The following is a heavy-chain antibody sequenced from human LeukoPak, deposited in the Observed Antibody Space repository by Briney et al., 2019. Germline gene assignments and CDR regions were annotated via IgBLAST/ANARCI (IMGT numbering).Heavy chain of an antibody. J-gene: IGHJ3*02. V-gene: IGHV1-2*02. CDR2: INPNSGGT. D-gene: IGHD3-10*01. CDR1: GYTFTGYY. CDR3: ASLRGGFGELLVDI. Sequence: ASVKVSCEASGYTFTGYYMHWVRQAPGQGLEWMGWINPNSGGTNYAQKFQGRVTMTRDTSISTAYMELSRLRSDDTAVYYCASLRGGFGELLVDIWGQGTMVTVSS.